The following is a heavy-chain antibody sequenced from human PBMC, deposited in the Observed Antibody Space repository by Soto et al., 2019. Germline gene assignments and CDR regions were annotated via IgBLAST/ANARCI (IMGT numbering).Heavy chain of an antibody. Sequence: PGGSLRLSCATSGFMFNDYAMYWVRQAPGQGLEWVAMISSDGNHQFYVDNVRGRFTVSRDNSKNTLNLQMNSLRPEDTAVYYCSRGTYYPQSSGLHADYWGPGTVVTVPS. D-gene: IGHD3-22*01. J-gene: IGHJ4*02. V-gene: IGHV3-30*03. CDR1: GFMFNDYA. CDR2: ISSDGNHQ. CDR3: SRGTYYPQSSGLHADY.